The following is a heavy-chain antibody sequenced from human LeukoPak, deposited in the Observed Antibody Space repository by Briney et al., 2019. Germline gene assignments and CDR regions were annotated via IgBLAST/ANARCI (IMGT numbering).Heavy chain of an antibody. J-gene: IGHJ4*02. CDR1: GFTFSSYS. V-gene: IGHV3-23*01. CDR2: ISGSGGST. Sequence: PGGSLRLSCAASGFTFSSYSMNWVRQAPGKGLEWVSAISGSGGSTYYADSVKGRFTISRDNSKNTLYLQMNSLRAEDTAVYYCAKVARIITMIVVVSRYFVYWGQGTLVTVSS. D-gene: IGHD3-22*01. CDR3: AKVARIITMIVVVSRYFVY.